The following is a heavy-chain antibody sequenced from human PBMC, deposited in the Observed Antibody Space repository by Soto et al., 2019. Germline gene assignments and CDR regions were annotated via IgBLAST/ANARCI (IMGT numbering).Heavy chain of an antibody. Sequence: QVQLVQSGGEVKKPGASVKVSCKTSGYSFTTYGISWVLQAPGQGLEWMGWISAYNGNTNYAPKLQGRVTMTTDTSTSTAYMELRSLRSDDTAGYYCAREGPAPYYYFGMDVWGQGSTVTVSS. CDR3: AREGPAPYYYFGMDV. CDR2: ISAYNGNT. CDR1: GYSFTTYG. V-gene: IGHV1-18*01. J-gene: IGHJ6*02.